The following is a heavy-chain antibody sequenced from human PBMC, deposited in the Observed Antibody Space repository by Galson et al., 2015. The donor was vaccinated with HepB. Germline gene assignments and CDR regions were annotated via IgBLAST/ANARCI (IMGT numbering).Heavy chain of an antibody. CDR2: ISYDGSNK. V-gene: IGHV3-30*18. J-gene: IGHJ4*02. Sequence: SLRLSCAASGFTFSSYGMHWVRQAPGKGLEWVAVISYDGSNKYYADSVKGRFTISRDNSKNTLYLQMNSLRAEDTAVYYCAKDPQGGRWLQLRFGDWGQGTLVTVSS. CDR1: GFTFSSYG. D-gene: IGHD5-24*01. CDR3: AKDPQGGRWLQLRFGD.